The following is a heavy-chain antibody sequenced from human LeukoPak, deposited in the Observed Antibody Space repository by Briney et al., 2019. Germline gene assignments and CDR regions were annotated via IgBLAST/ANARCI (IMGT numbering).Heavy chain of an antibody. D-gene: IGHD5-12*01. Sequence: GASVKVSCKASGYTFTSYYMHWVRQAPGQGLEWMGIINPSGGSTSYAQKFQGRVTMTRDMSTSTVYMELSSLRSEDTAVYYCARGWSDGRLLGYYYYYMDVWGKGTTVTVSS. CDR1: GYTFTSYY. J-gene: IGHJ6*03. CDR3: ARGWSDGRLLGYYYYYMDV. V-gene: IGHV1-46*01. CDR2: INPSGGST.